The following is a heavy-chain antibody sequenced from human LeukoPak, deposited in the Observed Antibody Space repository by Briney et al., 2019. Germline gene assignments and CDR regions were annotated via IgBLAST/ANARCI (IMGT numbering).Heavy chain of an antibody. Sequence: PGGSLRLSCAASGFTFNIYVMTWVRQAPGQGLEWVSSIIGSGGSTYYADSVKGRFTISRDNSKNTLYLQMNSLRAEDTAVYYCAKGPRGADDYWGQGTLVTVSS. CDR2: IIGSGGST. D-gene: IGHD3-10*01. J-gene: IGHJ4*02. CDR3: AKGPRGADDY. CDR1: GFTFNIYV. V-gene: IGHV3-23*01.